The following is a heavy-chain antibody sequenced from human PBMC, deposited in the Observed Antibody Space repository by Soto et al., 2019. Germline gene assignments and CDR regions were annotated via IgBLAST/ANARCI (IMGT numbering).Heavy chain of an antibody. Sequence: ASVKVSCKASGYTFTGYYMHWVRQAPGQGLEWMGWINPNSGGTNYAQKFQGWVTMTRDTSISTAYMELSSLRSEDTDVYYCARGYYYYGSGSYYLGPYYFDYWGQGTLVTVSS. V-gene: IGHV1-2*04. D-gene: IGHD3-10*01. CDR3: ARGYYYYGSGSYYLGPYYFDY. CDR1: GYTFTGYY. CDR2: INPNSGGT. J-gene: IGHJ4*02.